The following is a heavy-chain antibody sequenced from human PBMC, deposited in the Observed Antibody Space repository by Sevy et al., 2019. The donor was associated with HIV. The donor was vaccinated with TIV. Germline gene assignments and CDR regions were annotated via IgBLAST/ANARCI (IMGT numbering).Heavy chain of an antibody. CDR1: GYTFTSYG. CDR2: ISAYNGNT. V-gene: IGHV1-18*01. Sequence: ASVKVSCKASGYTFTSYGISWVRQAPGQGLGWMGWISAYNGNTNYAQQLQGRVTMTTDTSTSTAYVGLRSLGSDDTAIYYCARDLGVYGGNSIDYWGQGTLVTVSS. J-gene: IGHJ4*02. CDR3: ARDLGVYGGNSIDY. D-gene: IGHD2-8*02.